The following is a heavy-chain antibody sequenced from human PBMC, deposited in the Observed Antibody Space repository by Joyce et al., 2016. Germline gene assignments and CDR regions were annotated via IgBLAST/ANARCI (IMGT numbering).Heavy chain of an antibody. J-gene: IGHJ4*02. CDR3: ARDGSHYEVDD. Sequence: QVQLVESGGGVVEPGVSLRISCVASGFTFGAYGMQWVRQAPGKGREWVAFMTTDGRGKYYADSVKGRLTTSRDNSKSTLYAQMNSLRVEDTAVYDCARDGSHYEVDDWGQGTLVTVSS. V-gene: IGHV3-30*02. CDR2: MTTDGRGK. CDR1: GFTFGAYG. D-gene: IGHD1-26*01.